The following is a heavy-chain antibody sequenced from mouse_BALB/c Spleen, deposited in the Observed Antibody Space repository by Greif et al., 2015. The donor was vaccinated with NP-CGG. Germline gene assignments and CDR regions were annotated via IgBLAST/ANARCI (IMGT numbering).Heavy chain of an antibody. J-gene: IGHJ2*01. D-gene: IGHD4-1*01. CDR3: ASGGGTYYFDY. CDR2: IWAGGST. Sequence: VQLQQSGPGLVAPSQSLSITCTVSGFSLTSYGVHWVRQPPGKGLEWLGVIWAGGSTNYNSALMSRLSISKDDSKSQVFLKMNSLQTDYTAMYYCASGGGTYYFDYWGQGTTLTVSS. CDR1: GFSLTSYG. V-gene: IGHV2-9*02.